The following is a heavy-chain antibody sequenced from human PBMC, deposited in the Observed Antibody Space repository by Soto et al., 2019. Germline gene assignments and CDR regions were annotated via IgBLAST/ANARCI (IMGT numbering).Heavy chain of an antibody. J-gene: IGHJ6*02. CDR3: ARDTSHYGSGSYYHAHYYYYYGMDV. CDR2: IYHSGST. Sequence: SETLCLTCAVSGGSISSSNWWSWVRQPPGKGLEWIGEIYHSGSTNYNPSLKSRVTISVDKSKNQFSLKLSSVTAADTAVYYCARDTSHYGSGSYYHAHYYYYYGMDVWGQGTTVTVSS. V-gene: IGHV4-4*02. CDR1: GGSISSSNW. D-gene: IGHD3-10*01.